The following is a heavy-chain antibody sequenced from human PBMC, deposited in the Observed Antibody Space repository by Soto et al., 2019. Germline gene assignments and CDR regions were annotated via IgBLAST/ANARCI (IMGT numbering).Heavy chain of an antibody. J-gene: IGHJ6*02. CDR3: ARAIVVVPAASYYYGMDV. D-gene: IGHD2-2*01. CDR1: GGTFSSYA. Sequence: SVKVSCKASGGTFSSYAISWVRQAPGQGLEWMGGIIPIFGTANYAQKFQGRVTITADKSTSTAYMELSSLRSEDTDVYYCARAIVVVPAASYYYGMDVWGQGTTVTVSS. V-gene: IGHV1-69*06. CDR2: IIPIFGTA.